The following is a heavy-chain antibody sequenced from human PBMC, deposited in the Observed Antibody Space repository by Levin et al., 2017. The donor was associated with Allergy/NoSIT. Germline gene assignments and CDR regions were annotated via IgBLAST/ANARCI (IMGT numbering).Heavy chain of an antibody. V-gene: IGHV4-38-2*01. CDR1: GYSINNGYY. J-gene: IGHJ2*01. CDR3: ARVGRSSGRTNWYFDL. CDR2: IFYNSNT. D-gene: IGHD6-19*01. Sequence: SETLSLTCAVSGYSINNGYYWGWVRKAPGKPLEWIGSIFYNSNTHYSPSLKGRVSITVDTSQNKFFLQVISVAAADTAVYYCARVGRSSGRTNWYFDLWGRGTLVTVSS.